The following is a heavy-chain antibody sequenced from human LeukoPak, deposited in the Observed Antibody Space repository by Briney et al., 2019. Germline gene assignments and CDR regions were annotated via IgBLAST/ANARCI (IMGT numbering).Heavy chain of an antibody. CDR3: ARESRQRWLQHYYFDY. J-gene: IGHJ4*02. Sequence: ASVKVSCKASGYTFTKSYIHWVRQAPGQGLEWMGGIIPIFGTANYAQKFQGRVTITADKSTSTAYMELSSLRSEDTAVYYCARESRQRWLQHYYFDYWGQGTLVTVSS. D-gene: IGHD5-24*01. V-gene: IGHV1-69*06. CDR2: IIPIFGTA. CDR1: GYTFTKSY.